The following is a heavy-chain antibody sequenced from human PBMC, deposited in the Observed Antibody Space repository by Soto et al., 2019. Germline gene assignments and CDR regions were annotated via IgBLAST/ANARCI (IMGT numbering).Heavy chain of an antibody. CDR3: ARVRRIYYYGMDV. CDR1: GGSVSSGSYY. CDR2: IYYSGST. Sequence: QVQLQESGPGLVKPSETLSLTCTVSGGSVSSGSYYWSWIRQPPGKGLEWIGYIYYSGSTNYNPSLKSRVTISVDTSKNQFSLKLSSVTAADTAVYYCARVRRIYYYGMDVWGQGTTVTVSS. V-gene: IGHV4-61*01. J-gene: IGHJ6*02.